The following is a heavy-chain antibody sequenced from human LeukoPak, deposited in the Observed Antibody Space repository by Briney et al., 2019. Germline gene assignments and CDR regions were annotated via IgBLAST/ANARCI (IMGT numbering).Heavy chain of an antibody. CDR3: AKDDLIRILGFDY. D-gene: IGHD3-3*01. Sequence: GGSLRFSCAASGFTFSSYGMHWVRKAPGKGLEWVAFIRYDGSNKYYADSVKGRLTISTYNSKNTMYLKMNSLRAEDTAVYYCAKDDLIRILGFDYWGQGTLVTVSS. V-gene: IGHV3-30*02. J-gene: IGHJ4*02. CDR1: GFTFSSYG. CDR2: IRYDGSNK.